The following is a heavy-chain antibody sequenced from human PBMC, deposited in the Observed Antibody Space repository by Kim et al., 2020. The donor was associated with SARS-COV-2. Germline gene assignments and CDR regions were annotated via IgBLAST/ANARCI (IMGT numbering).Heavy chain of an antibody. Sequence: SETLSLTCTVSGGSITNNHYYWGWIRQPPGKGLEWIGSIYYTVSTYYNPSLRSRVTISIDTSKNQFALNLNSVTAADTALYYCGSLTSGWFAYWGQGALVTVSS. J-gene: IGHJ5*01. CDR2: IYYTVST. CDR3: GSLTSGWFAY. V-gene: IGHV4-39*01. CDR1: GGSITNNHYY. D-gene: IGHD2-2*01.